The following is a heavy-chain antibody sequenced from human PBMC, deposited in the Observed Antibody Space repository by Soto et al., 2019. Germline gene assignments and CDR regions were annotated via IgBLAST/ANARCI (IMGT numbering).Heavy chain of an antibody. J-gene: IGHJ5*02. CDR1: GYTFPRYG. V-gene: IGHV1-18*04. Sequence: ASVEVSCRASGYTFPRYGISWVRQAPGQGREWMEWISAYNGNTNYAQKLQGRVTMTTDTSTSTAYMELKSLRSDDTAVYYCARVVAVALGWFDPWGQGTLVTVSS. CDR3: ARVVAVALGWFDP. D-gene: IGHD6-19*01. CDR2: ISAYNGNT.